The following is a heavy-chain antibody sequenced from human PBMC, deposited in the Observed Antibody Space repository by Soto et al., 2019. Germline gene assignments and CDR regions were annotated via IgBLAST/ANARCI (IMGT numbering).Heavy chain of an antibody. D-gene: IGHD6-13*01. J-gene: IGHJ5*02. CDR3: ARVYSSSWYNWFDP. V-gene: IGHV4-30-2*01. CDR1: GGSISSGGYS. Sequence: QLQLQESGSGLVKPSQTLSLTCAVSGGSISSGGYSWSWIRQPPGKGLEWIGYIYHSGSTYYNPSLKSRATISVDRSKNQFSLKLSSVTAADTAVYYCARVYSSSWYNWFDPWGQGTLVTVSS. CDR2: IYHSGST.